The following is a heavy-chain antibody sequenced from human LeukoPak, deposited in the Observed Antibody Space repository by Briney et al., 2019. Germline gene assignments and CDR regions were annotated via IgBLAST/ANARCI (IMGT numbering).Heavy chain of an antibody. J-gene: IGHJ4*02. CDR2: IYYDGSNN. CDR3: ARDYGDYGGYFDY. V-gene: IGHV3-30*12. CDR1: GFTFNSFG. D-gene: IGHD4-17*01. Sequence: PGGSLRLSCAASGFTFNSFGIHWVRQAPGKGLEWVAVIYYDGSNNFYSDSVKGRFAISRDNAKNSLYLQMNSLRAEDTAVYYCARDYGDYGGYFDYWGQGTLVTVSS.